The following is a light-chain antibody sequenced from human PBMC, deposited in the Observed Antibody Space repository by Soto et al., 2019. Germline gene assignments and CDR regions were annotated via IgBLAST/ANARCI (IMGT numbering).Light chain of an antibody. Sequence: DIQMTQSPSSLSASVGDRVTITCRASQGIGNYLSWYQQKPGKVPKLLIYTSSTLQSGAPSRFSGSGSGTDFTLTITSLQPEDVATYYCQKHNGAPLTLGGGTKVDIK. CDR1: QGIGNY. CDR3: QKHNGAPLT. CDR2: TSS. V-gene: IGKV1-27*01. J-gene: IGKJ4*01.